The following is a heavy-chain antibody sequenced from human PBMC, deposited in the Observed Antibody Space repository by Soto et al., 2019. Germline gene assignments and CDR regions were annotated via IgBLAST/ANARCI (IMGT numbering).Heavy chain of an antibody. CDR3: ARDLGQQLFDY. CDR1: GYTFTSYG. J-gene: IGHJ4*02. V-gene: IGHV1-18*01. D-gene: IGHD6-13*01. Sequence: QVQLVQSGAEVKKPGAPVKVSCKASGYTFTSYGISWVRQAPGQGLEWMGWISAYNGNKKYAQKLQGRVSMTTDTAASIAYMELRSLRSDDTAVYYCARDLGQQLFDYWGQGTLGTVSS. CDR2: ISAYNGNK.